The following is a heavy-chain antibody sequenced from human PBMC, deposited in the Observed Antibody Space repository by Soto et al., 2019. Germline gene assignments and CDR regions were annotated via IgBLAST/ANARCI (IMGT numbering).Heavy chain of an antibody. Sequence: QVQLQESGPGLVKPSQTLSLTCTVSGGSISSGDYYWSWIRQPPGKGLEWIGYIYYSGSTYYNPSLQRRVTISVDTSKNQFSLKLSSVTAADTAVYYCARDGDDYGGNSGWFDPWGQGTLVTVSS. CDR2: IYYSGST. CDR3: ARDGDDYGGNSGWFDP. D-gene: IGHD4-17*01. CDR1: GGSISSGDYY. V-gene: IGHV4-30-4*01. J-gene: IGHJ5*02.